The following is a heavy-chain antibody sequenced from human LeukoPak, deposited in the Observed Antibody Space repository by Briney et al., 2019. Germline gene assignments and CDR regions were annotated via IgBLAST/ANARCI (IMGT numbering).Heavy chain of an antibody. CDR1: GFTFSIYG. CDR2: VGHDGSSQ. D-gene: IGHD3-22*01. CDR3: VRSAFHAGSGNYYDY. V-gene: IGHV3-33*03. Sequence: GGSLRLSCAASGFTFSIYGMHWVRQAPGKGLEWVAVVGHDGSSQWYADSVKGRFTISRDNAENTLYLQMNSLRVEDTAVYYCVRSAFHAGSGNYYDYWGQGTLVTVSS. J-gene: IGHJ4*02.